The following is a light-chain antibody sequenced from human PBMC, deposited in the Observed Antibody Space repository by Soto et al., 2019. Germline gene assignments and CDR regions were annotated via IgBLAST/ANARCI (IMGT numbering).Light chain of an antibody. CDR2: GES. Sequence: DNLLTQSPGTLSLSPGEGATLSCRDSRGVSANYLAWYQQKTGQAPTLLIYGESIRAAGIPDRFSGSGSGTDLNLTIRRLEPDDFAVYYCQKYGSSTRTCGQGTKVDIK. CDR3: QKYGSSTRT. V-gene: IGKV3-20*01. CDR1: RGVSANY. J-gene: IGKJ1*01.